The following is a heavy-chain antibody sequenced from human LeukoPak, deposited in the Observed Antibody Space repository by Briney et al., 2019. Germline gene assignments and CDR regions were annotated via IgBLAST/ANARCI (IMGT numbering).Heavy chain of an antibody. CDR1: GGSISSRSYC. CDR2: IYYSGST. V-gene: IGHV4-39*07. CDR3: SSRGGCSGTSCYNWFDP. Sequence: SETLSLTCTVSGGSISSRSYCWGWIRQPPGKGLEWIGSIYYSGSTYYNPSLKSRVTISVDTSKNQFSLKLSPVTAADSAVYYRSSRGGCSGTSCYNWFDPWGQGTLVTVSS. D-gene: IGHD2-2*01. J-gene: IGHJ5*02.